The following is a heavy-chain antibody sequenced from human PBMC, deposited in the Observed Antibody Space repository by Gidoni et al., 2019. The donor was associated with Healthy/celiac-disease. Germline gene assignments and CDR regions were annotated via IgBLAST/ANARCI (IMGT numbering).Heavy chain of an antibody. Sequence: EVLLWLSGGGLVQPGGSLMLSCAAAGFTFRRYAMSWVRQAPGKGLEWVSAISGSGGSTYYADSVKGRFTISRDNSKNTLYLQMNSLRAEDTAVYYCAKRGVGYCSGGSCPTGYYFDYWGQGTLVTVSS. J-gene: IGHJ4*02. D-gene: IGHD2-15*01. CDR2: ISGSGGST. V-gene: IGHV3-23*01. CDR1: GFTFRRYA. CDR3: AKRGVGYCSGGSCPTGYYFDY.